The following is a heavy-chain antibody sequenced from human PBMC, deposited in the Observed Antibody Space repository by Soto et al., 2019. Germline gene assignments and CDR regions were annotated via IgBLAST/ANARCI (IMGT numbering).Heavy chain of an antibody. CDR3: AKDGGNIAAAGEFDY. J-gene: IGHJ4*02. D-gene: IGHD6-13*01. V-gene: IGHV3-9*01. CDR2: ISWNSGSI. CDR1: GFTFDDYA. Sequence: EVQLVESGGGLVQPGRSLRLSCAASGFTFDDYAMHWVRQAPGTGLEWVSGISWNSGSIGYADSVKGRFTISRDNAKNSLYLQMNSLRAEDTALYYCAKDGGNIAAAGEFDYWGQGTLVTVSS.